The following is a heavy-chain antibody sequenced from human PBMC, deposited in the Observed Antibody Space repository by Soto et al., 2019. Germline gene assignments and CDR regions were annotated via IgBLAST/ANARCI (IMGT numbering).Heavy chain of an antibody. CDR3: AGGYGMNV. CDR1: VDIVSTTSAA. J-gene: IGHJ6*02. V-gene: IGHV6-1*01. Sequence: SQTLSLTCAISVDIVSTTSAAGNCIRQSPSRGLEWLGRTYYNSKWYNDYAVSVKSRIIIKPDTSKNQFSLQLNSITPEDTAVYYCAGGYGMNVWGQGTTVTVSS. D-gene: IGHD2-15*01. CDR2: TYYNSKWYN.